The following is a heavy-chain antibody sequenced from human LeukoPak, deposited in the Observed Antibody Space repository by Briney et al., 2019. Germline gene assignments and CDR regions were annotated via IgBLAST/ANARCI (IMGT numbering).Heavy chain of an antibody. D-gene: IGHD1-26*01. Sequence: PGGSLRLSCAASGFTFSNFLMTWVRQAPGKGPEWVSAISGSGGDTYYADSVKGRFTISRDNSKNTLYLQMNSLRAEDTAVYYCAKKGATTEDFDYWGQGTLVTVSS. CDR1: GFTFSNFL. V-gene: IGHV3-23*01. CDR3: AKKGATTEDFDY. J-gene: IGHJ4*02. CDR2: ISGSGGDT.